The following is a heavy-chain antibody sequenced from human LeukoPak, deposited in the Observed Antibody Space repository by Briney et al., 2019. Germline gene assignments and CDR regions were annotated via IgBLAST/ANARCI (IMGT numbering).Heavy chain of an antibody. CDR3: ARDKGYYDYVWGSYRRGYDAFDI. Sequence: GGSLRLSCAASGFTFSSYSMNWVRQAPGKGLEWVSSISSSSSNIYYADSVKGRFTISRDNAKNSLYLQMNSLRAEDTAVYYCARDKGYYDYVWGSYRRGYDAFDIWGQGTMVTVSS. CDR2: ISSSSSNI. V-gene: IGHV3-21*01. CDR1: GFTFSSYS. J-gene: IGHJ3*02. D-gene: IGHD3-16*02.